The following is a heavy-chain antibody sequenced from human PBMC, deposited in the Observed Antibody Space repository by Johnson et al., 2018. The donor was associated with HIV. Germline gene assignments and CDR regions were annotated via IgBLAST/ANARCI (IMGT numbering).Heavy chain of an antibody. D-gene: IGHD5-18*01. CDR1: GFTFSSYG. J-gene: IGHJ3*02. V-gene: IGHV3-30*02. CDR2: IRYDGSNK. CDR3: ARVSLAYSYGYDALDI. Sequence: QVQLVESGGGLVQPGGSLRLSCAASGFTFSSYGMHWVRQAPGKGLEWVAFIRYDGSNKYYADSVKGRFTISRDSSKNTLFLQLNSLRPEDTAVYYCARVSLAYSYGYDALDIWGQGTMVTVSS.